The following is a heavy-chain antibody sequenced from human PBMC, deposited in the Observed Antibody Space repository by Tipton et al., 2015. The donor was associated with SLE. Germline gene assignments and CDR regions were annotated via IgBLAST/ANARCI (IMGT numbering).Heavy chain of an antibody. J-gene: IGHJ4*02. V-gene: IGHV1-3*01. CDR3: ARDSMDSGSYDY. D-gene: IGHD1-26*01. Sequence: QLVQSGAEVKKPGASVKVSCKASGYTFTSYAMHWVRQDPGQRLEWMGWINAGNGNTKYSQKFQGRVTITRDTSASTAYMELSSLRSEDTGVYYCARDSMDSGSYDYWGQGTLVTVSS. CDR1: GYTFTSYA. CDR2: INAGNGNT.